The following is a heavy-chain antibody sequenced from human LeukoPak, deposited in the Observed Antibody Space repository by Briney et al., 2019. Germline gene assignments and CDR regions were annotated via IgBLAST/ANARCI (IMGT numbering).Heavy chain of an antibody. V-gene: IGHV3-74*01. CDR3: VRDWGYDSSGYWQKYFDS. Sequence: GGSLRLSCATSGVTFSTFWMHWVRQAPGMGLVWVSRINHDGSSTNYADSVKGRFTISRDNAKNTLHLQMNSLRAEDTAVYYCVRDWGYDSSGYWQKYFDSWGQGTLVTVSS. CDR1: GVTFSTFW. D-gene: IGHD3-22*01. CDR2: INHDGSST. J-gene: IGHJ4*02.